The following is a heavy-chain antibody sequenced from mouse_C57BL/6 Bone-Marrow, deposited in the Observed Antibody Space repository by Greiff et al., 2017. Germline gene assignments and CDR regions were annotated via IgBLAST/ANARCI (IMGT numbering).Heavy chain of an antibody. J-gene: IGHJ1*03. CDR2: ISSGGDYI. Sequence: EVQLVESGEGLVKPGGSLKLSCAASGFTFSSYAMSWVRQTPEKRLEWVAYISSGGDYIYYADTVKGRFTISRDNARNTLYLQMSSLKSEDTAMYYCTRDQGTTVGSNFDVWGTGTTVTVSS. V-gene: IGHV5-9-1*02. CDR1: GFTFSSYA. CDR3: TRDQGTTVGSNFDV. D-gene: IGHD1-1*01.